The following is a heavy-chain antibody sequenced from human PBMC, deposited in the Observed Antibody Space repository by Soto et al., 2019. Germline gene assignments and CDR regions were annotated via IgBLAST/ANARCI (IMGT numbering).Heavy chain of an antibody. CDR1: GFTLSSYG. Sequence: GGSLRLSCAASGFTLSSYGMHWVRQAPGKGLEWVAVISYDGSNKYYADSVKGRFTISRDNSKNTLYLQMNSLRAEDTAVYYCGTEVVTTIYYGMDVWGQGTKVTVSS. D-gene: IGHD4-4*01. V-gene: IGHV3-30*03. CDR3: GTEVVTTIYYGMDV. J-gene: IGHJ6*02. CDR2: ISYDGSNK.